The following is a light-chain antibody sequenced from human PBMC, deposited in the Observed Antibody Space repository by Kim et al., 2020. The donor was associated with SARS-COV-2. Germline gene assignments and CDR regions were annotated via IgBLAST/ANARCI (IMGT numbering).Light chain of an antibody. CDR3: QKYDSVPWT. V-gene: IGKV1-27*01. CDR2: AAS. Sequence: ASVGDRVTLTCRASQDIRNHLAWYQQRPGKVPKLLIYAASALHSGVPSRFGGSGSGTDFTLTITSLQPEDVATYYCQKYDSVPWTFGPGTKVDIK. J-gene: IGKJ1*01. CDR1: QDIRNH.